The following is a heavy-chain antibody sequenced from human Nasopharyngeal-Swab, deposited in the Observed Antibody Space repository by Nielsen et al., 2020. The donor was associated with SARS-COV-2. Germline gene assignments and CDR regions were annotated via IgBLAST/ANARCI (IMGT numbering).Heavy chain of an antibody. J-gene: IGHJ6*02. CDR1: GFIFSNFA. V-gene: IGHV3-23*01. CDR3: ATYCTSNRCFAARYGMDV. CDR2: ISSSGGST. D-gene: IGHD2-2*01. Sequence: GESLKISCAASGFIFSNFAMSWVRQAPGKGPEWVSAISSSGGSTYYADSVKGRFTISRDNSKNTLYLQMNSLRGEDTAVYYCATYCTSNRCFAARYGMDVWGQGTTVTVSS.